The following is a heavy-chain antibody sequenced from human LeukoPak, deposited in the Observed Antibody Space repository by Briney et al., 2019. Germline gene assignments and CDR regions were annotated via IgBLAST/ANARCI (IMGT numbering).Heavy chain of an antibody. CDR2: INHSGST. CDR3: ARSPTYYDYVWGSYRSTYYFDY. V-gene: IGHV4-34*01. D-gene: IGHD3-16*02. CDR1: GGSFSGYY. Sequence: SETLSLTCAVYGGSFSGYYWSWIRQPPGKGLEWLGEINHSGSTNYNPSLKSRVTISVDTSKNQFSLKLSSVTAADTAVYYCARSPTYYDYVWGSYRSTYYFDYWGQGTLVTVSS. J-gene: IGHJ4*02.